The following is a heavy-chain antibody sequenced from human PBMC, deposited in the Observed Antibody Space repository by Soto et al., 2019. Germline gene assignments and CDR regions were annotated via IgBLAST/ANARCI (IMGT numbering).Heavy chain of an antibody. CDR1: GYTFTHHA. D-gene: IGHD3-10*01. CDR2: IIAGSGNT. Sequence: QVQLVQSGAEVGKPGASVKVSCKASGYTFTHHAMHWVRQAPGQSLEWMGWIIAGSGNTKYSKKFLGRFTITRDTSASTVYMELSSLRSEDTALYFCARVLGVPGVYFDYWGQGTLVTVSS. J-gene: IGHJ4*02. CDR3: ARVLGVPGVYFDY. V-gene: IGHV1-3*01.